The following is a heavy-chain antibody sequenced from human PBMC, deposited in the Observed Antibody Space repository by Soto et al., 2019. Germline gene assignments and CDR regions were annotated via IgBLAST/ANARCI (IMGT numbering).Heavy chain of an antibody. CDR1: GFTFSSYG. CDR2: IWYDGSNK. Sequence: GGSLRLSCAASGFTFSSYGMHWVRQAPGKGLEWVAVIWYDGSNKYYADSVKGRFTISRDNSKNTLYLQMNSLRAEDTAVYYCARDPRLRLQTYYGMDVWGQGTTVTVSS. V-gene: IGHV3-33*01. J-gene: IGHJ6*02. D-gene: IGHD5-12*01. CDR3: ARDPRLRLQTYYGMDV.